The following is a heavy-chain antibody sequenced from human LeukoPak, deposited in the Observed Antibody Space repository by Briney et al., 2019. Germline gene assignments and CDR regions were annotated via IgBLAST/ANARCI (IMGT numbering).Heavy chain of an antibody. CDR2: INHSGST. V-gene: IGHV4-34*01. CDR3: ARTTYYYGSGSYYNNWFDP. J-gene: IGHJ5*02. Sequence: SETLSLTCAVYGGSFSGYYWSWIRQPPGKGLEWIGEINHSGSTNYNPSLKSRVTISVDTSKNQFSLKLSSVTAADTAVYYCARTTYYYGSGSYYNNWFDPWGQGTLVTVSS. D-gene: IGHD3-10*01. CDR1: GGSFSGYY.